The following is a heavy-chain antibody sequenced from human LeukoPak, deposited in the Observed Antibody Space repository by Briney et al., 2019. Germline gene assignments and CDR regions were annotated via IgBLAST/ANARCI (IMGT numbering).Heavy chain of an antibody. CDR3: ARATLDN. J-gene: IGHJ4*02. CDR2: IYSGGST. CDR1: GFTVSSDY. Sequence: GGSLRLSCAASGFTVSSDYISWVRQAPGKGLEWVSVIYSGGSTNYADSVRARFTISRDNSKNTVYLQMNSLGVEDTAVYYCARATLDNWGQGTLVTVSS. V-gene: IGHV3-53*01.